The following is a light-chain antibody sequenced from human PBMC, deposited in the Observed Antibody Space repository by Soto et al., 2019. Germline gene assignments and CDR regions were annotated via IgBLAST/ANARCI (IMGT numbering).Light chain of an antibody. CDR1: QSIGPN. CDR2: RAS. Sequence: TQSPDTLSASLGEIVTLSCRASQSIGPNLAWYQQRPGQAPRLLIHRASMRATGVPARFIGRGFGTEFTLTITNLQSEDFAVYFCQQYENWHPYNFGQGTKLDI. CDR3: QQYENWHPYN. J-gene: IGKJ2*01. V-gene: IGKV3-15*01.